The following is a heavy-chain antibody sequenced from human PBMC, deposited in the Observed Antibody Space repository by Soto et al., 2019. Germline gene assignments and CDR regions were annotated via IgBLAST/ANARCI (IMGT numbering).Heavy chain of an antibody. CDR3: AKDRNPLVVVTLGFDY. V-gene: IGHV3-23*01. D-gene: IGHD3-22*01. CDR1: GFTFSSYA. J-gene: IGHJ4*02. Sequence: GGSLRLSCAASGFTFSSYAMSWVRQAPGKGLEWVSAISGSGGSTYYADSVKGRFTISRDNSKNTLYLQMNSLRAEDTAVYYCAKDRNPLVVVTLGFDYWGQGTLVTVSS. CDR2: ISGSGGST.